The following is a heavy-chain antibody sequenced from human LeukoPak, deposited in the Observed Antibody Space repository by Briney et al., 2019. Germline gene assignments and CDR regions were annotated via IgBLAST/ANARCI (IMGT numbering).Heavy chain of an antibody. CDR3: ARLTMVRGVNRYYYYYGMDV. J-gene: IGHJ6*02. V-gene: IGHV4-39*01. CDR2: IYYSGST. CDR1: GGSISSSSYY. D-gene: IGHD3-10*01. Sequence: SETLSLTCTVSGGSISSSSYYWGWIRQPPGKGLEWIGSIYYSGSTYYNPSLKSRVTISVDTSKNQFSLKLSSMTAADTAVYYCARLTMVRGVNRYYYYYGMDVWGQGTTVTVSS.